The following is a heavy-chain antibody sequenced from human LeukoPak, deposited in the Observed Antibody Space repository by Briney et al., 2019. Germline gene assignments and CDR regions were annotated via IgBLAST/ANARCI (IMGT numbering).Heavy chain of an antibody. Sequence: GGSLRFSCAASGFTVSSNYMSWDRQAPGKGREWVSVIYSGGSTYYADSVKGRFTISRDNSKNTLYLQMNSLRAEDTAVYYCARVVPYNWNDGQTDYWGQGTLVTVSS. CDR2: IYSGGST. J-gene: IGHJ4*02. CDR1: GFTVSSNY. CDR3: ARVVPYNWNDGQTDY. V-gene: IGHV3-66*01. D-gene: IGHD1-20*01.